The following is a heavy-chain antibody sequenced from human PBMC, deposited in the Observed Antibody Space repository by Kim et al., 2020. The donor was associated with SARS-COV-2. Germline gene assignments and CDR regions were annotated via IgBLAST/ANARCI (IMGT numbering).Heavy chain of an antibody. D-gene: IGHD1-1*01. CDR1: GGSISSGGYY. CDR2: IYYSGST. Sequence: SETLSLTCTVSGGSISSGGYYWSWIRQHPGKGLEWIGYIYYSGSTYYNPSLKSRVTISVDTSKNQFSLKLSSVTAADTAVYYCARENWNDPYGMDVWGQGTTVTVSS. J-gene: IGHJ6*02. CDR3: ARENWNDPYGMDV. V-gene: IGHV4-31*03.